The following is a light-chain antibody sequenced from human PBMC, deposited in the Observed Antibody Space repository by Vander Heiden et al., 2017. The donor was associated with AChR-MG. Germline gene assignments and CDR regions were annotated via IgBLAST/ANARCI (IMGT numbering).Light chain of an antibody. V-gene: IGLV3-25*03. CDR3: QSADSSGVVV. CDR2: KDS. CDR1: ALPKQY. Sequence: SYELTQPPSLSVSPGQTARITCSGDALPKQYAYWYQQKPGQAPVLVIYKDSERPSGIPERFSGSSSGTTVTLTISGVQAEDEADYYCQSADSSGVVVFGGGTKLTVL. J-gene: IGLJ2*01.